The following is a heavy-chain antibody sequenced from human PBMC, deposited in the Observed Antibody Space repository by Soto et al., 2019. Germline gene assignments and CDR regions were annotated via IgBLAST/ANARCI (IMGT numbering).Heavy chain of an antibody. J-gene: IGHJ3*01. CDR2: ISGGGDGT. CDR1: GFTFYNYA. V-gene: IGHV3-23*01. D-gene: IGHD2-8*01. Sequence: EVQLLESGGGLVRPGGSLRLSCAASGFTFYNYAMNWVRQAPGKGLEWVSTISGGGDGTYYADSVKGRFTISRDNSRNTVYLQIISLRAEATAVYYCAKKGLGSLATYCTTGDCHYAFDVWGQGTLVTVSS. CDR3: AKKGLGSLATYCTTGDCHYAFDV.